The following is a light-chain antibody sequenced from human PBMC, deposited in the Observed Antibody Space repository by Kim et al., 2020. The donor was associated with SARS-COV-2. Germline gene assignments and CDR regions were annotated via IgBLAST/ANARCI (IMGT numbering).Light chain of an antibody. CDR3: QAWDSSIVV. J-gene: IGLJ2*01. Sequence: VSPGQTASITCSGEKLGDKYACWYQQKPGQSPVLVIYQDTKRPSGIPERFSGSNSGNTATLTISGTQALDEADYYCQAWDSSIVVFGGGTQLTVL. CDR1: KLGDKY. V-gene: IGLV3-1*01. CDR2: QDT.